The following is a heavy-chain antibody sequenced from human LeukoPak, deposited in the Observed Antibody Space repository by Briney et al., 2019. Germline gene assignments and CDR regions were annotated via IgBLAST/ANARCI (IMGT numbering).Heavy chain of an antibody. Sequence: ASVKVSCKVSGYTLTELSMHWVRQAPGKGLEWMGGFDPEDGETIYAQKFQGRVTMTEDTSTDTAYMELSSLRSEDTAVYYCATGLSKIAAFDYWGQGTLVTVSS. D-gene: IGHD6-13*01. CDR1: GYTLTELS. J-gene: IGHJ4*02. CDR2: FDPEDGET. V-gene: IGHV1-24*01. CDR3: ATGLSKIAAFDY.